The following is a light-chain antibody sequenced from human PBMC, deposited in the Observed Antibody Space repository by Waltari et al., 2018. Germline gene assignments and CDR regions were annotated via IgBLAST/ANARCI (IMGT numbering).Light chain of an antibody. Sequence: DIVMTQSPDSLAVSLGERATINCKSSQSVSYSSNNKNYLGWDQQKPGQPPKLLIYWASTRESGVPDRFSGSGSGTDFTLTISSLQAEDVAVYYCQQYYSIPQTFGQGTKLEIK. CDR3: QQYYSIPQT. V-gene: IGKV4-1*01. CDR1: QSVSYSSNNKNY. J-gene: IGKJ2*01. CDR2: WAS.